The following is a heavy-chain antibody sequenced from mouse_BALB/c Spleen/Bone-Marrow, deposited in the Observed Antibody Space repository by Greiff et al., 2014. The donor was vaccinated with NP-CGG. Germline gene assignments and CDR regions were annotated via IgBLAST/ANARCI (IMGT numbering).Heavy chain of an antibody. Sequence: EVQLVESGGGLVKPGGSLKLSCAASGFTFSDYYMYWVRQTPEKRLEWVATISDGGGYTYYPDSVWGRFTISRDNAKNNLYLQMSSLKSEDTAVYYCARSGERFGAMDYWGQGTSVTVFS. J-gene: IGHJ4*01. CDR2: ISDGGGYT. D-gene: IGHD3-1*01. CDR1: GFTFSDYY. V-gene: IGHV5-4*02. CDR3: ARSGERFGAMDY.